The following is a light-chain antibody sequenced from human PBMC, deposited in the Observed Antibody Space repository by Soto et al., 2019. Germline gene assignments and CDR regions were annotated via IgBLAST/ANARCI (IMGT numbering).Light chain of an antibody. Sequence: EIVMTQSPATLSVSPGERATLSCRASQSVSSSLAWYQQKPGQAPRLLIYGASTRATGIPARFSGSGSGTEFTLTISSLQSEDFATYYCQQYYSYPRTFGQGTKVDI. CDR1: QSVSSS. J-gene: IGKJ1*01. V-gene: IGKV3-15*01. CDR2: GAS. CDR3: QQYYSYPRT.